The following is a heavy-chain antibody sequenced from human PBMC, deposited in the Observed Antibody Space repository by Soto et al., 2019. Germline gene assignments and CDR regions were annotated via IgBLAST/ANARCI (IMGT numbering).Heavy chain of an antibody. CDR2: MNPNSGNT. J-gene: IGHJ3*02. CDR3: ARELGYCSGGSCYYAFDI. D-gene: IGHD2-15*01. CDR1: GYTFTSYD. V-gene: IGHV1-8*01. Sequence: QVQLVQSGAEVKKPGASVKVSCKASGYTFTSYDINWVRQATGQGLEWMGWMNPNSGNTGYAQKFQGRVTMTRNTSISTAYMELSSLRSEDTAVYYCARELGYCSGGSCYYAFDIWAKGQWSPSLQ.